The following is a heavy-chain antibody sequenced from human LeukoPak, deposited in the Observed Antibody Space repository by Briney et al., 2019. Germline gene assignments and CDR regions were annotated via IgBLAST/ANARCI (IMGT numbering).Heavy chain of an antibody. CDR1: GFTFSSYW. V-gene: IGHV3-7*01. Sequence: GGSLRLSCAASGFTFSSYWMSWVRQAPGKGLEWVANIKQDGSEKYNVDSVRGRFTISRDNAKNSLYLQMNSLRAEDTAVYYCARHSTWAPFDYWGQGTLVTVSS. CDR2: IKQDGSEK. CDR3: ARHSTWAPFDY. D-gene: IGHD1-26*01. J-gene: IGHJ4*02.